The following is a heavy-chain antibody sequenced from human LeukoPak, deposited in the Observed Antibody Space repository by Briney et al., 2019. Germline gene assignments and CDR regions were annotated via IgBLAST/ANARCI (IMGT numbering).Heavy chain of an antibody. V-gene: IGHV4-30-2*01. CDR1: GGSISSGGYY. CDR3: ARGLSGSLENY. D-gene: IGHD1-26*01. CDR2: IYHSGST. Sequence: PSETLSLTCTVSGGSISSGGYYWSWIRQPPGKGLEWIVYIYHSGSTYYNPSLKSRVTISVDRSKNQFSLKLSSVTAADTAVYYCARGLSGSLENYWGQGTLVTVSS. J-gene: IGHJ4*02.